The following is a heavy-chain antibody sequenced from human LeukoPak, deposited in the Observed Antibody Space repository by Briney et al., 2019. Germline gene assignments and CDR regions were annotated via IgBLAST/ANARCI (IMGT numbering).Heavy chain of an antibody. CDR3: AKHGDSSGSHLQTDY. D-gene: IGHD6-19*01. J-gene: IGHJ4*02. CDR2: IYPGDSDT. Sequence: GESLKISCQGSGYSFTSYWIGWVRQMPGKGLEWMGIIYPGDSDTTYSPSFQGQVTISADKSISTAYLQWSSLRASDTAIYYCAKHGDSSGSHLQTDYWGQGTMVTVSS. V-gene: IGHV5-51*01. CDR1: GYSFTSYW.